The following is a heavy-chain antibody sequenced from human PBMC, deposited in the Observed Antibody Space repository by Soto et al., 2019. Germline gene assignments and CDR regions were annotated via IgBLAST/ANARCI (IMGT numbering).Heavy chain of an antibody. CDR2: IYYSGST. J-gene: IGHJ5*02. CDR3: ARRERSHSSRWFEP. CDR1: GGSISSYY. V-gene: IGHV4-59*08. D-gene: IGHD1-26*01. Sequence: SETLSLTCTVSGGSISSYYWSWIRQPPGKGLEWIGYIYYSGSTNYNPSLKSRVTISVDTSKNQFSLKLSSVTAADTAVYYCARRERSHSSRWFEPWGQGTLVTVSS.